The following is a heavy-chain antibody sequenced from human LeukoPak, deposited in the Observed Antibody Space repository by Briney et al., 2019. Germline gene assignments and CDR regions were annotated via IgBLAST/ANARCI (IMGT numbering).Heavy chain of an antibody. CDR3: AREGWYCTTTSCPYYYYGMDV. CDR2: IYYSGST. Sequence: PSQTLSLTCTVSGGSISSGGYYWSWIRQHPGKGLEWIGYIYYSGSTNYNPSLKSRVTISEDTSKNQFSLKLSFVTAADTAVYYCAREGWYCTTTSCPYYYYGMDVWGQGTTVTVSS. D-gene: IGHD2-2*01. J-gene: IGHJ6*02. CDR1: GGSISSGGYY. V-gene: IGHV4-31*03.